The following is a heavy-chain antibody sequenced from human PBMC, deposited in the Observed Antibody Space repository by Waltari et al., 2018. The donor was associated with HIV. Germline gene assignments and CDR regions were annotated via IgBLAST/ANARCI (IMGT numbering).Heavy chain of an antibody. CDR3: TTDPVTVGGGWDIYSSGWYYFDY. Sequence: EVQLVESGGGLVKPGGSLRLSCAASGFTFSNAWMSWVRQAPGTGLEWDGRVKSKTDGGTTDYAAPVKGRFTISRDDSKNTLYLQMNSLKTEDTAVYYCTTDPVTVGGGWDIYSSGWYYFDYWGQGTLVTVSS. CDR2: VKSKTDGGTT. CDR1: GFTFSNAW. J-gene: IGHJ4*02. V-gene: IGHV3-15*01. D-gene: IGHD6-19*01.